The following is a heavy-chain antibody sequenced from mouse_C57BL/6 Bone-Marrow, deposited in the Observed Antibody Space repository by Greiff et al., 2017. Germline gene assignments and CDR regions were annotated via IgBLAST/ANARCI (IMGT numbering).Heavy chain of an antibody. CDR2: IHPSDSDT. V-gene: IGHV1-74*01. D-gene: IGHD1-1*01. CDR1: GYTFTSYW. Sequence: QVHVKQPGAELVKPGASVKVSCKASGYTFTSYWMHWVKQRPGQGLEWIGRIHPSDSDTNYNQKFKGKATLTVDKSSSTAYMQLSSLTSEDSAVYYCVFYYYGRSYYFDYWGQGTTLTVSS. CDR3: VFYYYGRSYYFDY. J-gene: IGHJ2*01.